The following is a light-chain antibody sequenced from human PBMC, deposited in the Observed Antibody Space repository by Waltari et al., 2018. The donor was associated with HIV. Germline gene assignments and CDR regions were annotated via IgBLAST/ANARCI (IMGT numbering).Light chain of an antibody. CDR1: SRMVGSYNL. CDR2: EVS. V-gene: IGLV2-23*02. J-gene: IGLJ2*01. CDR3: CSYAGTSPFLL. Sequence: QSALTQPASASGSPGQSFTISCTGTSRMVGSYNLVSWYQQHPGIAPKLMIYEVSKRPSGVSNRFSGSKSGNTASLTISGLQAEDEADYYCCSYAGTSPFLLFGGGTKLTVL.